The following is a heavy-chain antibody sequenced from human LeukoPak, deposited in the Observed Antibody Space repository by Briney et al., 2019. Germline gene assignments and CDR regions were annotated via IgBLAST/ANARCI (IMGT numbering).Heavy chain of an antibody. CDR2: INHSGST. CDR3: ARHGLGRGVYITRQYNYYMDV. J-gene: IGHJ6*03. CDR1: GGSFSGYN. V-gene: IGHV4-34*01. D-gene: IGHD3-10*01. Sequence: SETLSLTCAVYGGSFSGYNWTWIRQPPGKGLEWIGEINHSGSTDYNPSLKSRVTVSIDTSKNQFSLKLTSVTAADTGIYFCARHGLGRGVYITRQYNYYMDVWGTGTTVTVSS.